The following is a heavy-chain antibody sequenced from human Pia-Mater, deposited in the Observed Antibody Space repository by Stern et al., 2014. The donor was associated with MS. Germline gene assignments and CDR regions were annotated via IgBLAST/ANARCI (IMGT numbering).Heavy chain of an antibody. CDR3: AKDLSYPWSFDY. D-gene: IGHD1-26*01. V-gene: IGHV3-30*18. Sequence: QLQLQESGGGVVQPGTSLRLSCAASGFSFYTHGMHWVRQAPGKGLEWVAFISYDGKNQYYADSVRGRFTISRDNPKKTLSLQLDSLRVEDTAVYHCAKDLSYPWSFDYWGQGTLLAVSS. CDR1: GFSFYTHG. J-gene: IGHJ4*02. CDR2: ISYDGKNQ.